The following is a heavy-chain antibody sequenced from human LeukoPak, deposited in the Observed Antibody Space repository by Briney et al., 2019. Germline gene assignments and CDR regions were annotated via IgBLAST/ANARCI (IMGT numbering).Heavy chain of an antibody. CDR2: ISDSGGRT. J-gene: IGHJ4*02. Sequence: GGSLRLSCAVSGITLSNDGLSWVRQAPGQGREWVAGISDSGGRTNYADSVKGRFTISRDNPKNTLYLQMNSLRAEDTAVYFCAKRGVVIRVILVGFHKEAYYFDSWGQGAQVTVSS. CDR3: AKRGVVIRVILVGFHKEAYYFDS. CDR1: GITLSNDG. V-gene: IGHV3-23*01. D-gene: IGHD3-22*01.